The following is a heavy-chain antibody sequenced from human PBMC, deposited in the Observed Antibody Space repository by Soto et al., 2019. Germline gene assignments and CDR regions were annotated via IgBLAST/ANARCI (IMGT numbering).Heavy chain of an antibody. V-gene: IGHV4-59*12. Sequence: SETLSLTCTVSGGSISSYYWSWIRQPPGKGLEWIGYIYYSGSTNYNPSLKSRVTISVDKSKNQFSLKLSSVTAADTAVYYCARGDSRRAYGMDVWGQGTTVTVSS. CDR2: IYYSGST. D-gene: IGHD6-6*01. J-gene: IGHJ6*02. CDR1: GGSISSYY. CDR3: ARGDSRRAYGMDV.